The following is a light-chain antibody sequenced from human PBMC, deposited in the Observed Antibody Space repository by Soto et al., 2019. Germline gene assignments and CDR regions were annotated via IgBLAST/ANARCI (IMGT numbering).Light chain of an antibody. CDR2: GAS. Sequence: EIVLTQSPGTLSLSPGERATLSCRASQSVSSSYLAGYQQKPGQAPRLLIYGASSRATGIPDRFSGSGSGPAFTLTISRLEPEDFAVYYCQQYGSSPWTFGQGTKVEIK. V-gene: IGKV3-20*01. CDR1: QSVSSSY. CDR3: QQYGSSPWT. J-gene: IGKJ1*01.